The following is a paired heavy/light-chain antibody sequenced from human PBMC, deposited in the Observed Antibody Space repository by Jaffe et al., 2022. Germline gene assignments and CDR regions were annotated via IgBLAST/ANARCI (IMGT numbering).Heavy chain of an antibody. Sequence: EVQLLESGGGLVQPGGSLRLSCAASGFTFSSYAMSWVRQAPGKGLEWVSAISGSGGSTYYADSVKGRFTISRDNSKNTLYLQMNSLRAEDTAVYYCAKTIIRGGPEDIAVATPIDYWGQGTLVTVSS. V-gene: IGHV3-23*01. CDR2: ISGSGGST. CDR3: AKTIIRGGPEDIAVATPIDY. D-gene: IGHD6-19*01. CDR1: GFTFSSYA. J-gene: IGHJ4*02.
Light chain of an antibody. CDR3: QQYNNWLVT. V-gene: IGKV3-15*01. J-gene: IGKJ2*01. Sequence: EIVMTQSPATLSVSPGERATLSCRASQSVSSNLAWYQQKPGQAPRLLIYGASTRATGIPARFSGSGSGTEFTLTISSLQSEDFAVYYCQQYNNWLVTFGQGTKLEIK. CDR1: QSVSSN. CDR2: GAS.